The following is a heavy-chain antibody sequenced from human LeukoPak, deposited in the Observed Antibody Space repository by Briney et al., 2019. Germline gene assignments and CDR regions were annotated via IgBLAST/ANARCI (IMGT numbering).Heavy chain of an antibody. D-gene: IGHD2-15*01. CDR3: ANVGYCSGGSCYSDGYFDY. Sequence: SETLSLTCTVSGGSISSSSYYWGWIRQPPGKGLEWIGSIYYSGSTYYNPSLKSRVTISVDRSKNQFSLKLSSVTAADTAVYYCANVGYCSGGSCYSDGYFDYWGQGTLVTVSS. CDR1: GGSISSSSYY. CDR2: IYYSGST. V-gene: IGHV4-39*07. J-gene: IGHJ4*02.